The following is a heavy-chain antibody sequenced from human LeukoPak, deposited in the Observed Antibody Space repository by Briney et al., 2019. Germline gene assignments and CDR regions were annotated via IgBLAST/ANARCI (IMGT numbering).Heavy chain of an antibody. CDR2: INPSGGST. V-gene: IGHV1-46*01. D-gene: IGHD3-10*01. CDR1: GGTFSNYA. J-gene: IGHJ4*02. CDR3: ARAYYYGSGSYYIDY. Sequence: ASVKVSCKASGGTFSNYAISWVRQAPGQGLEWMGIINPSGGSTSYAQKFQGRVTMTRDTSTSTVYMELSSLRSEDTAVYYCARAYYYGSGSYYIDYWGQGTLVTVSS.